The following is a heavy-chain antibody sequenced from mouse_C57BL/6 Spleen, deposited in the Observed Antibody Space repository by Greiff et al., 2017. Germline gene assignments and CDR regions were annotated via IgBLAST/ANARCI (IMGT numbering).Heavy chain of an antibody. Sequence: QVQLKESGPELVKPGASVKLSCKASGYTFTSYDINWVKQRPGQGLEWIGWIYPRDGSTKYNEKFKGKATLTVDTSSSTAYMELHSLTSEDSAVYFCARRDSNTGFAYWGQGTLVTVSA. CDR2: IYPRDGST. D-gene: IGHD2-5*01. CDR1: GYTFTSYD. CDR3: ARRDSNTGFAY. V-gene: IGHV1-85*01. J-gene: IGHJ3*01.